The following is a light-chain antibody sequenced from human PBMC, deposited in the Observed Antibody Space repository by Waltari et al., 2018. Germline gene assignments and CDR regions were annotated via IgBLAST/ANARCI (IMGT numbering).Light chain of an antibody. V-gene: IGLV2-14*01. CDR3: SSYASSGTLV. CDR2: EVN. CDR1: SSDVGGYLF. J-gene: IGLJ1*01. Sequence: QSALTQPASVSGSPGQSITISCTGTSSDVGGYLFSSWYQVHPGKVPNLIIYEVNRRPSGVSNRFSGSKSGNTASLTISGLQAEDEADFYCSSYASSGTLVFGSGTKVTVL.